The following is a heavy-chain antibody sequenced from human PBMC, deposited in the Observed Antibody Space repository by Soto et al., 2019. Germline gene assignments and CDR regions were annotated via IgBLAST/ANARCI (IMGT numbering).Heavy chain of an antibody. CDR1: GGSINSGGYY. V-gene: IGHV4-31*03. Sequence: SETLSLTCTVSGGSINSGGYYWTWLRQHPGKGLEWLGYIADFGYTFYNPSLQSRVILSMDTSKSQFSLKLSSATAADTAVYFCARKQAGFFYGIDYWGQGTLVTVSS. CDR2: IADFGYT. D-gene: IGHD3-3*01. CDR3: ARKQAGFFYGIDY. J-gene: IGHJ4*02.